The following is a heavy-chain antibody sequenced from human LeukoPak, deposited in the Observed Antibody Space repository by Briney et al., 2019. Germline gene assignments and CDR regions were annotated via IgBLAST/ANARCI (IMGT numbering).Heavy chain of an antibody. V-gene: IGHV4-34*01. CDR3: ARRRQYDSSLFWNFDL. Sequence: SETLSLTCAVYGGSFSGYYRSWITQSPGKGLEWIGEINHSGSTNYNPSLKSRVIISVDTSKNQFSLNLNSVTAADTAVYYCARRRQYDSSLFWNFDLWGRGTLVTVSS. J-gene: IGHJ2*01. D-gene: IGHD6-6*01. CDR1: GGSFSGYY. CDR2: INHSGST.